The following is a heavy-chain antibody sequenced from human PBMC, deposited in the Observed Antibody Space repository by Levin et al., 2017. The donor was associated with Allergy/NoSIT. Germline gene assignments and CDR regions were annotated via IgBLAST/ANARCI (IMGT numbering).Heavy chain of an antibody. J-gene: IGHJ4*01. CDR3: VRWGSGWYNFDS. Sequence: QAGGSLRLSCAASGFTVSSNYMSWVRQAPGKGLEWVSVIYTGGSTSYADSVKGRFTISRDNSKNTLSLQMSSLRADDTAVYYCVRWGSGWYNFDSWGHGTLVTVSS. CDR2: IYTGGST. V-gene: IGHV3-53*01. D-gene: IGHD6-19*01. CDR1: GFTVSSNY.